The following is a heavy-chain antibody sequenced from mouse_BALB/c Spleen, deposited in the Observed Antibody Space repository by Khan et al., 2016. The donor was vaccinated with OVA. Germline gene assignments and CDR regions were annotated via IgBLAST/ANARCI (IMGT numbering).Heavy chain of an antibody. Sequence: EVQLQESGPDLVKPSQSHSPTCTVTGYSITSGYSWHWLRQFPGNKLEWLGYIYYSGSLNHNPSLKSRNPSTRAPAKNQFFLQLNSVTTEDTATYYCARDGNYIDYWGQGTSVTVSS. V-gene: IGHV3-1*02. CDR2: IYYSGSL. D-gene: IGHD2-1*01. CDR3: ARDGNYIDY. J-gene: IGHJ4*01. CDR1: GYSITSGYS.